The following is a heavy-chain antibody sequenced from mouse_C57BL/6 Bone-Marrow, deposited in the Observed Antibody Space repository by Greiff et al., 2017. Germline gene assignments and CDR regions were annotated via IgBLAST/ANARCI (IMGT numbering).Heavy chain of an antibody. J-gene: IGHJ3*01. CDR2: IDPEDGDT. D-gene: IGHD1-1*02. CDR3: TRWGKAY. V-gene: IGHV14-1*01. CDR1: GFNIKDYY. Sequence: ESGAELVRPGASVKLSCTASGFNIKDYYMHWVKQRPEQGLEWIRRIDPEDGDTEYAPKFQGKATMTADKSSNTAYLQLSSLTSEDTAVYYCTRWGKAYWGQGTLVTVSA.